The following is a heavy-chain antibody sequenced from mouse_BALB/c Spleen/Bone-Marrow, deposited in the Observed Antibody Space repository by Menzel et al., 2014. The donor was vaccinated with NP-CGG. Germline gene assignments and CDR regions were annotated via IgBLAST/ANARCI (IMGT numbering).Heavy chain of an antibody. CDR1: GFNIKDIY. CDR2: IDPANGNT. D-gene: IGHD1-1*01. Sequence: EVKLQESGAELVKPGASVKLSCTASGFNIKDIYMHWVKQRPEQGLEWIGRIDPANGNTKYDPKFQGKATITADTSSNTAYLQLSSLTSEDTAVYYCAFYYYGSSLFAYWGQGTLVTVSA. V-gene: IGHV14-3*02. CDR3: AFYYYGSSLFAY. J-gene: IGHJ3*01.